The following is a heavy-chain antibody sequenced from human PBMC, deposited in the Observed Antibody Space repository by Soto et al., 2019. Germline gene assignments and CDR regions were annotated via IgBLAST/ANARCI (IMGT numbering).Heavy chain of an antibody. Sequence: SETRSLTCTVSGASMTSGGYYWGWIRQHPVKGLEWIGHIYFTGSTYYNPSLKSRLSISLDTSKNQFSLKLSSVTAADTAVYYCVLSNYAYYYGMDVWGQGTTVTVSS. V-gene: IGHV4-31*03. CDR3: VLSNYAYYYGMDV. CDR2: IYFTGST. D-gene: IGHD4-4*01. J-gene: IGHJ6*02. CDR1: GASMTSGGYY.